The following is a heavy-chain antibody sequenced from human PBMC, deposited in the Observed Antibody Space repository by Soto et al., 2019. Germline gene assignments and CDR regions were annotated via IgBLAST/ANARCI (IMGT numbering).Heavy chain of an antibody. CDR1: GFTFSSYW. V-gene: IGHV3-7*04. CDR2: IKPDGSEK. CDR3: ARGDYYDSSGPFSDAFDI. D-gene: IGHD3-22*01. Sequence: LRLSCAASGFTFSSYWMSWVRQAPGKGLEWVANIKPDGSEKWYVDSVKGRYTISRDNAKNSLYLQVNSLRAEDTAIYYCARGDYYDSSGPFSDAFDIWGQGTMVTVSS. J-gene: IGHJ3*02.